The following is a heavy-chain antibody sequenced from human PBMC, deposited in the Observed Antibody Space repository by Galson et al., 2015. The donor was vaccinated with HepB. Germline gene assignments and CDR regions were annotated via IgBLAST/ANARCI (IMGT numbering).Heavy chain of an antibody. CDR1: GYSFTRYW. Sequence: QSGAEVTKPGKSLKISCKGVGYSFTRYWIGWVRQMPGKGLEWMGIIYPGDSDTRYSPSFHGQVTISADKSISTAYLQWSSLKASDTAMYYCALSYCGGDCFSRPSDAFDIWGQGTMIIVS. CDR2: IYPGDSDT. CDR3: ALSYCGGDCFSRPSDAFDI. D-gene: IGHD2-21*01. J-gene: IGHJ3*02. V-gene: IGHV5-51*03.